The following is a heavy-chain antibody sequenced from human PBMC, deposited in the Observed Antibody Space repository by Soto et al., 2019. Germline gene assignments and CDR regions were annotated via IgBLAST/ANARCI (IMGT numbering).Heavy chain of an antibody. CDR2: TYYRSKWYN. CDR3: AAMEQGDYGMDV. V-gene: IGHV6-1*01. D-gene: IGHD5-18*01. Sequence: SQTLALPCAISGDSVSSNSSACNFIRQSPSRGLEWLGRTYYRSKWYNDYAVSVKSRITINPDTSKNQFSLQLNSVTPEDTAVYYCAAMEQGDYGMDVWGQGTTVTVSS. J-gene: IGHJ6*02. CDR1: GDSVSSNSSA.